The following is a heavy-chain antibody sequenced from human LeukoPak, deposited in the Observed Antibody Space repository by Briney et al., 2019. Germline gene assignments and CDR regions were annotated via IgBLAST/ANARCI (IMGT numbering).Heavy chain of an antibody. CDR2: IYYSGGT. CDR1: GGSVSSYY. V-gene: IGHV4-59*02. Sequence: SETLSLTCTVSGGSVSSYYWSWIRQPPGKGLEWIGYIYYSGGTNYNPSLESRVTISVDTSKNHFSLKLSSVTAADTAVYYCAKVDTTMDPGDYYYYYMDVWGKGTTVTISS. CDR3: AKVDTTMDPGDYYYYYMDV. J-gene: IGHJ6*03. D-gene: IGHD5-18*01.